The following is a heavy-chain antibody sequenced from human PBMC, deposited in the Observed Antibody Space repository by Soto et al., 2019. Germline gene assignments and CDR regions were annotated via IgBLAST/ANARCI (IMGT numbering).Heavy chain of an antibody. CDR3: ARSIVAITYIDY. J-gene: IGHJ4*02. Sequence: PGGSLRLSCGGSGFTFSSYAMHWVRQAPGKGLEWVAVTSYDGSKKYYADSVMGRFTISRDNSKNTLYLQMNSLRAEDTAVYYCARSIVAITYIDYWGQGTLVTVSS. V-gene: IGHV3-30-3*01. CDR1: GFTFSSYA. D-gene: IGHD5-12*01. CDR2: TSYDGSKK.